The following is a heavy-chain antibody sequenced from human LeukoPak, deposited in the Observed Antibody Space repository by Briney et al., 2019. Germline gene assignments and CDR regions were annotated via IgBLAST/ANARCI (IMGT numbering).Heavy chain of an antibody. Sequence: GASVTVSCKASGYTFTSYDINWVRQATGQGLEWMGWMNPNSGNTGYAQKFQGRVTMTRNTSISTAYMELSSLRSEDTAVYYCASVYCSGGSCYSDAFDIWGQGTMVTVSS. CDR2: MNPNSGNT. CDR3: ASVYCSGGSCYSDAFDI. D-gene: IGHD2-15*01. V-gene: IGHV1-8*01. CDR1: GYTFTSYD. J-gene: IGHJ3*02.